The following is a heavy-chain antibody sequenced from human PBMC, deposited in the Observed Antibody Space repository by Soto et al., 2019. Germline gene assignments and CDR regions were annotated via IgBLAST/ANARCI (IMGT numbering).Heavy chain of an antibody. V-gene: IGHV3-73*01. J-gene: IGHJ6*03. D-gene: IGHD5-12*01. CDR2: IRSKANSYAT. Sequence: GSLRLSCAASGFTFSGSAMHWVRQASGKGLEWVGRIRSKANSYATAYAASVKGRFTISRDDSKNTAYLQMNSLKTEDTAVYYCTRGYSGYDSGAAHYYYYYYMDVWGKGTTVTVSS. CDR3: TRGYSGYDSGAAHYYYYYYMDV. CDR1: GFTFSGSA.